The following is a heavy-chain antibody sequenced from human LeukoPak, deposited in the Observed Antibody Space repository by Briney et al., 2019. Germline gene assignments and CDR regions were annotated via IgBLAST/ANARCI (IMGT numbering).Heavy chain of an antibody. CDR1: GFTFSTYS. V-gene: IGHV3-21*04. D-gene: IGHD2-15*01. Sequence: PGGSLRLSCAASGFTFSTYSMHWVRQAPGKGLEWVSSIDSNSASIYYADSVKGRFTISRDNSNNTLYLQMNSLRAEDTAVYYCAKDLSYCSGGTCYTSRYYGIDVWGQGTTVTVSS. CDR2: IDSNSASI. J-gene: IGHJ6*02. CDR3: AKDLSYCSGGTCYTSRYYGIDV.